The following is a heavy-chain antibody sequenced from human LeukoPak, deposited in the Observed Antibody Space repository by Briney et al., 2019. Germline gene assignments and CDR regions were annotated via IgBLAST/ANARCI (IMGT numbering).Heavy chain of an antibody. V-gene: IGHV3-23*01. CDR2: ISGSGGST. J-gene: IGHJ4*02. D-gene: IGHD5-24*01. Sequence: AGGSLRLSCAASGFTFSSYAMSWVRQAPGKGLEWVSAISGSGGSTYYADSVKGRFTISRDNSKNTLYLQMNSLRAEDTAVYYCAKDLEHPKRWLQLTYWDYWGQGTLVTVSS. CDR3: AKDLEHPKRWLQLTYWDY. CDR1: GFTFSSYA.